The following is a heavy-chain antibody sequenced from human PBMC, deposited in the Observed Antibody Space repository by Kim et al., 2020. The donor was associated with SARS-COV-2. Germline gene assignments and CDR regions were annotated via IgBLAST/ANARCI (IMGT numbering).Heavy chain of an antibody. CDR3: ARDPPKNPVPVGYYYYYGMDV. Sequence: SETLSLTCTVSGGSISSGGYYWSWIRQHPGKGLEWIGYIYYSGSTYYNPSLKSRVTISVDTSKNQFSLKLSSVTAADTAVYYCARDPPKNPVPVGYYYYYGMDVWGQGTTVTVSS. CDR2: IYYSGST. D-gene: IGHD2-15*01. V-gene: IGHV4-31*03. J-gene: IGHJ6*02. CDR1: GGSISSGGYY.